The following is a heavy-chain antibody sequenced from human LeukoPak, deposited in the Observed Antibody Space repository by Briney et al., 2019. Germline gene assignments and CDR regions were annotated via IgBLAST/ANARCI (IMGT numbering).Heavy chain of an antibody. CDR1: GGTFSSYA. D-gene: IGHD3-22*01. Sequence: SVTVSCTASGGTFSSYAISWVRQAPGQGLEWMGGIIPIFGTANYAQKFQGRVTITADKSTSTAYMELSSLRSEDTAVYYCARKVPNDSSGYYYRGQFDPWGQGTLVTVSS. CDR2: IIPIFGTA. CDR3: ARKVPNDSSGYYYRGQFDP. V-gene: IGHV1-69*06. J-gene: IGHJ5*02.